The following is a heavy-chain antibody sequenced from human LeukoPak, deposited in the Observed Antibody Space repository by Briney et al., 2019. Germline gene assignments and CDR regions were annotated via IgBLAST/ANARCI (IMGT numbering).Heavy chain of an antibody. CDR1: GFTFSSYV. J-gene: IGHJ4*02. Sequence: PGGSLRLSCAASGFTFSSYVMSWVRQAPGRGLEWVSAVSGSSTYYAGSVKGRFTVSRDNSKNTLYLQMNSLRGEDTAVYYCAKDNPYCSSANCYFDYWGQGTLVTVSS. V-gene: IGHV3-23*01. CDR2: VSGSST. CDR3: AKDNPYCSSANCYFDY. D-gene: IGHD2-2*01.